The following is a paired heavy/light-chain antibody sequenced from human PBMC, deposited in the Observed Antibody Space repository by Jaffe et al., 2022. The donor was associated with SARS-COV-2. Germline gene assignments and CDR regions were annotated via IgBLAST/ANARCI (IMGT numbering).Light chain of an antibody. Sequence: DIQMTQSPSSLSASVGDRVTITCRASQNINTYLNWYQHKPGKAPKFLISAASRLQSGVPSRFSGSGSGTDFTLTISNLQPEDFATYYCQQSFSTPVFGPGTKVD. CDR1: QNINTY. V-gene: IGKV1-39*01. CDR3: QQSFSTPV. CDR2: AAS. J-gene: IGKJ3*01.
Heavy chain of an antibody. V-gene: IGHV3-33*01. D-gene: IGHD6-6*01. Sequence: QVQLVESGGGVVHPGRSLRLSCAASGFSFRSYGMHWVRQAPGKGLEWVAIIWHDGINKYYADSVKGRFTISRDNSNGTVYLQMNSLRGDDTAVYYCARNVDGGSSSWFDPWGQGTPVTVSS. CDR2: IWHDGINK. CDR3: ARNVDGGSSSWFDP. J-gene: IGHJ5*02. CDR1: GFSFRSYG.